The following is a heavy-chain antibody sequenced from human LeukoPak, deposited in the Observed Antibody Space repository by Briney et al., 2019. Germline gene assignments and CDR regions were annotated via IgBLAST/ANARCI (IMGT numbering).Heavy chain of an antibody. V-gene: IGHV1-2*02. Sequence: ASVKVSCKASGYTFTSYGISWVRQAPGQGLEWMGWINPNSGGTNYAQKFQGRVTMTRDTSISTAYMELSRLRSDDTAVYYCARAIPYQLPISGAFDIWGQGTMVTVSS. CDR1: GYTFTSYG. D-gene: IGHD2-2*01. J-gene: IGHJ3*02. CDR2: INPNSGGT. CDR3: ARAIPYQLPISGAFDI.